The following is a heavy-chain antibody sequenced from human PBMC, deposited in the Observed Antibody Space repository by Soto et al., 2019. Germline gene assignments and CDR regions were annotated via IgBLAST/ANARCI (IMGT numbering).Heavy chain of an antibody. D-gene: IGHD5-18*01. J-gene: IGHJ4*02. CDR3: ASITAMLPRVDY. V-gene: IGHV4-39*01. CDR2: IYYSGST. CDR1: GGSISSNTYY. Sequence: QLQLQESGPGLVKPSETLSLTCTVSGGSISSNTYYWGWIRQPPGKGLEWIGRIYYSGSTYYNPSLKRRITRSVDTSKNQFSLKLSSVTAADTAVYYCASITAMLPRVDYWGQGTLVTVSS.